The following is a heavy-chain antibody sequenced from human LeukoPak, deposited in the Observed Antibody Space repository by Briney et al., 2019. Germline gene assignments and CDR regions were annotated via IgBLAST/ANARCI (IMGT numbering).Heavy chain of an antibody. Sequence: SETLSLTCPVSGGSISSSSYYWGWIRQPPGKGLEWIGSIYYSGSTFYNPSLKSRVPISVDTSKNQFSLKLSSVTAADTAVYYCARESTVIWFDPWGQGTLVTVSS. D-gene: IGHD4-11*01. V-gene: IGHV4-39*07. J-gene: IGHJ5*02. CDR3: ARESTVIWFDP. CDR2: IYYSGST. CDR1: GGSISSSSYY.